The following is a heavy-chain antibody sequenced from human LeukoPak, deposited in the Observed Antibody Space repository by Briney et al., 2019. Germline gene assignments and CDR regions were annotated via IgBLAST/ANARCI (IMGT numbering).Heavy chain of an antibody. Sequence: GGSLRLSCAASGFTFSSYGMHWVRQAPAKGLEWVAFIRYDGSNKYYADSVKGRFTISRDNSKNTLYLQMNSLRAEDAAVYYCAKDLYSNYVGHFDYWGQGTLVTVSS. J-gene: IGHJ4*02. D-gene: IGHD4-11*01. CDR1: GFTFSSYG. CDR3: AKDLYSNYVGHFDY. CDR2: IRYDGSNK. V-gene: IGHV3-30*02.